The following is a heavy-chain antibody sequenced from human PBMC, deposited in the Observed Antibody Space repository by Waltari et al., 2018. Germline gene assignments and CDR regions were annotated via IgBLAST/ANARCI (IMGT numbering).Heavy chain of an antibody. Sequence: VKPGGSLRLSCAASGFTFSDYYMSWIRQAPGKGLEWVSYISSSGSTIYYADSVKGRFTISRDNAKNSLYLQMNSLRAEDTAVYYCAREGVTARRFHYYAMDVWGQGTTVTVSS. D-gene: IGHD6-6*01. CDR1: GFTFSDYY. J-gene: IGHJ6*02. CDR2: ISSSGSTI. CDR3: AREGVTARRFHYYAMDV. V-gene: IGHV3-11*01.